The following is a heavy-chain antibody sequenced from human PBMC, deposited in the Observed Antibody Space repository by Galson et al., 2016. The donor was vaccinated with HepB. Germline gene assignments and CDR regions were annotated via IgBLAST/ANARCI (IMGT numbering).Heavy chain of an antibody. V-gene: IGHV4-59*01. CDR1: GGSIGSYY. CDR3: ARLHPYCRGGSCYRIGWFDP. Sequence: ETLSLTCTVSGGSIGSYYWRWIRQPPGKGLEWIGYNYYSGSTDYNPSLKSRVTISEDTSKNQFSLKLSSVTAADTAVYYCARLHPYCRGGSCYRIGWFDPWGQGTLVTVSS. CDR2: NYYSGST. J-gene: IGHJ5*02. D-gene: IGHD2-15*01.